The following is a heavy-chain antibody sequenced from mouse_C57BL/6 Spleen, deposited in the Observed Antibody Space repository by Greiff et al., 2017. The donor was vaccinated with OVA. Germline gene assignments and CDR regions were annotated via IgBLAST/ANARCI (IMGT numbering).Heavy chain of an antibody. CDR3: ARNYGTYAMDY. Sequence: DVKLVESGGGLVKPGGSLKLSCAASGFTFSDYGMHWVRQAPEKGLEWVAYISSGSSTIYYADTVKGRFTISRDNAKNTLFLQMTSLRSEDTAMYYCARNYGTYAMDYWGQGTSVTVSS. J-gene: IGHJ4*01. V-gene: IGHV5-17*01. CDR1: GFTFSDYG. CDR2: ISSGSSTI. D-gene: IGHD2-1*01.